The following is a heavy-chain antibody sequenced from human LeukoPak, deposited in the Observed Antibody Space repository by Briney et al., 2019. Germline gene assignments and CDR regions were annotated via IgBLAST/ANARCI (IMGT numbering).Heavy chain of an antibody. CDR1: GGSISGYY. V-gene: IGHV4-59*12. D-gene: IGHD3-10*01. CDR2: IYYSGST. J-gene: IGHJ4*02. CDR3: ARDLYGSGSYYFDY. Sequence: SETLSLTCTVSGGSISGYYWSWIRKPPGKGLEWIGYIYYSGSTNYNPSLKSRITISLDTSKNQFSLKLSSVTAAETAVYYCARDLYGSGSYYFDYWGQGTLVTVSS.